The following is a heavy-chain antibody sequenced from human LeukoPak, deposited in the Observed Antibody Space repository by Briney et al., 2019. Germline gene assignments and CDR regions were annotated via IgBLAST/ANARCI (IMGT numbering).Heavy chain of an antibody. Sequence: GGSLRLSCAASGFTFSSYAMSWVRQAPGKGLEWVSAISGSGGSTYYADSVKGRITISRDNSKNTLYLQMNSLRAEDTAVYYCAKTPSSSSWYGLYWGQGTLVTVSS. D-gene: IGHD6-13*01. V-gene: IGHV3-23*01. CDR3: AKTPSSSSWYGLY. CDR1: GFTFSSYA. CDR2: ISGSGGST. J-gene: IGHJ4*02.